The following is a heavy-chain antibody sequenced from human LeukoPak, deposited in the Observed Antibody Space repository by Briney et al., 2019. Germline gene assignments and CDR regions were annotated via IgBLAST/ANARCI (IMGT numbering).Heavy chain of an antibody. D-gene: IGHD2-15*01. CDR1: GFTFSTYW. V-gene: IGHV3-7*01. J-gene: IGHJ3*02. CDR2: IKKDGSEK. CDR3: ARGYCSGGRCYRNAFDI. Sequence: PGGSLRLSCAASGFTFSTYWMTWARQAPGKGLEWVADIKKDGSEKNYVDSVKGRFTISRDNAKNSLYLQMNSLRAEDTAVYYCARGYCSGGRCYRNAFDIWGQGTMVTVSS.